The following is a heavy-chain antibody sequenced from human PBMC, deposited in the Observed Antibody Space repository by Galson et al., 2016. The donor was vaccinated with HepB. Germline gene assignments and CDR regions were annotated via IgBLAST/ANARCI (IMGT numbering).Heavy chain of an antibody. CDR3: AKEGFWSGYYNQPLDYYYGMDV. V-gene: IGHV3-43*02. CDR2: ISGDGGST. Sequence: SLRLSCAASGFTFDDYAMHWVRQAPGKGLEWVSLISGDGGSTYYADSVKGRFTISRDNSKNSLYLQMNSLRTEDTALYYCAKEGFWSGYYNQPLDYYYGMDVWGQGTTVTVSS. D-gene: IGHD3-3*01. CDR1: GFTFDDYA. J-gene: IGHJ6*02.